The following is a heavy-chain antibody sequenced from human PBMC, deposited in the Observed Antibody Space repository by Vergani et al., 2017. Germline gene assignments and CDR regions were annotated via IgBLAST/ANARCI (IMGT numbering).Heavy chain of an antibody. D-gene: IGHD6-19*01. CDR1: GGTFSSYA. J-gene: IGHJ4*02. CDR2: IIPIFGTA. CDR3: ARDPGSSGAYYFDY. V-gene: IGHV1-69*12. Sequence: QVQLVQSGAEVKKPGSSVKVSCKASGGTFSSYAISWVRQAPGQGLEWMGGIIPIFGTANYAQKFQGRVTITADESTSTAYMELSSLRSDDTAVYYCARDPGSSGAYYFDYWGQGTLVTVSS.